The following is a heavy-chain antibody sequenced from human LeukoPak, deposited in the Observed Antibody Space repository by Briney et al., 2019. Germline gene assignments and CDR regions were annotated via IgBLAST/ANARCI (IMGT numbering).Heavy chain of an antibody. CDR2: IYHSGST. CDR3: ATIAAAGPIDY. CDR1: GYSISSGYY. J-gene: IGHJ4*02. Sequence: PSETLSLTCTVSGYSISSGYYWGWIRQPPGKGLEWIGSIYHSGSTYYNPSLKSRVTISVDTSKNQFSLKLSSVTAADTAVYYCATIAAAGPIDYWGQGTLVTVSS. V-gene: IGHV4-38-2*02. D-gene: IGHD6-13*01.